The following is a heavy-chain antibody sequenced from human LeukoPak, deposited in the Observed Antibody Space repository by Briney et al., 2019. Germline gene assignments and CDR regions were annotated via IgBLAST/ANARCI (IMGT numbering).Heavy chain of an antibody. V-gene: IGHV5-51*01. CDR2: IYPGDSDT. D-gene: IGHD6-6*01. Sequence: GESLKISCKGSGYSFTSHWIGWVRQMPGKGLEWMGIIYPGDSDTRYSPSFQGQVTISADKSISTAYLQWSSLKASDTAMYYCARRIEYSSSYYYYYYMDVWGKGTTVTVSS. CDR3: ARRIEYSSSYYYYYYMDV. J-gene: IGHJ6*03. CDR1: GYSFTSHW.